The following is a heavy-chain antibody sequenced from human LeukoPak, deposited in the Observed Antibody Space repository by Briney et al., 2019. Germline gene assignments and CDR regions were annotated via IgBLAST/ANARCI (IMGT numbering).Heavy chain of an antibody. J-gene: IGHJ3*02. V-gene: IGHV4-59*04. CDR3: ARPTFDLIVDPMTFDI. CDR1: GGSIISYY. Sequence: SATLSLTSTVSGGSIISYYWSWIRQPPGKGLEWLGYIYYSGSTYYNPSLKSRVTISVDTSKNQFSLKLSSVTAADTAVYYCARPTFDLIVDPMTFDIWGQGTMVTVSS. CDR2: IYYSGST. D-gene: IGHD3-22*01.